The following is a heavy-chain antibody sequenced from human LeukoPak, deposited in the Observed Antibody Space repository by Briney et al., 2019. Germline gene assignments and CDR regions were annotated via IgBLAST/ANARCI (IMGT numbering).Heavy chain of an antibody. Sequence: SETLSLTCTVSGGSISSYYWSWIRQPPGKGLEWIGYIYYSGSTNYNPSLKSRVTISVDTSKNQFSLKLSSVTAADTAVYYCARHGVSDTAMVPYSHFDYWGQGTLVTVSS. V-gene: IGHV4-59*08. CDR2: IYYSGST. J-gene: IGHJ4*02. D-gene: IGHD5-18*01. CDR3: ARHGVSDTAMVPYSHFDY. CDR1: GGSISSYY.